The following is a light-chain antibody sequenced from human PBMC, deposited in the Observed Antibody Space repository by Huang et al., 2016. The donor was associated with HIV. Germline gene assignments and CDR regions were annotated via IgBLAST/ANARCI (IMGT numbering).Light chain of an antibody. J-gene: IGKJ4*01. CDR2: DTS. CDR3: QQRSSGVT. CDR1: QSVGNY. V-gene: IGKV3-11*01. Sequence: IVLTQSSATLSWYPGERVTLSCRASQSVGNYIAWYQQHPGQSAKLLIYDTSNRATGTPVRFSGSGSGTDFTLTISSLESEDFAVYYCQQRSSGVTFGGGTKVQVK.